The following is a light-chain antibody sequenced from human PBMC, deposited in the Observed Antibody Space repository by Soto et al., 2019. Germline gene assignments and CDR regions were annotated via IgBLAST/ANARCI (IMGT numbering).Light chain of an antibody. CDR2: ITN. V-gene: IGLV1-44*01. CDR3: ATWDDRLNGGV. Sequence: QSVLTQAPSVSGTPGQRVTISCSGNISNIGTNTVNWYQQLPGTAPKLLIYITNLRPSGVPDRFSGSKSGSSASLAISGLQSDDDANYFCATWDDRLNGGVFGGGTKVTVL. CDR1: ISNIGTNT. J-gene: IGLJ3*02.